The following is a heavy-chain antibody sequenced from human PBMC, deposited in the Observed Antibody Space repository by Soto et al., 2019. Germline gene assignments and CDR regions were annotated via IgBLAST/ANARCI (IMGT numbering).Heavy chain of an antibody. CDR1: GFTFSSYG. CDR3: ARERSGSYLSYYYYYYGMDV. D-gene: IGHD1-26*01. Sequence: LRLSCAASGFTFSSYGMHWVRQAPGKGLEWVAVIWYDGSNKYYADSVKGRFTISRDNSKNTLYLQMNSLRAEDTAVYYCARERSGSYLSYYYYYYGMDVWGQGTTVS. V-gene: IGHV3-33*01. CDR2: IWYDGSNK. J-gene: IGHJ6*02.